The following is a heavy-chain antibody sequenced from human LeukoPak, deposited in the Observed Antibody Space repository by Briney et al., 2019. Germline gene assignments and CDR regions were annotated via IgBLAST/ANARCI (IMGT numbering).Heavy chain of an antibody. J-gene: IGHJ4*02. Sequence: PSETLALTCSVSGGSISSRSYYWGWIRQSPGKGLEWIGSMYYRGTTYENSSLKSRLTLSIDTSNNQFSLKLTSVTAADTAVYYCAREHSRSVVAGSRPDLWGQGLLVTVSS. CDR2: MYYRGTT. CDR3: AREHSRSVVAGSRPDL. V-gene: IGHV4-39*02. CDR1: GGSISSRSYY. D-gene: IGHD2-15*01.